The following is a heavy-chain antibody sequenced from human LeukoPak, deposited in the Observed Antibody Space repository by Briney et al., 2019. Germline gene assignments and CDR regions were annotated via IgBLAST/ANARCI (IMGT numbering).Heavy chain of an antibody. CDR2: IYYSGST. Sequence: PSETLSLTCTVSGRSIRSYYWSWIRQPPGKGLEWIGYIYYSGSTNYNPSLKSRVTISVDTSKNQFSLKLSSVTAADTAVYYCARVYYSNSYDYWYFDLWGRGTLVTVSS. V-gene: IGHV4-59*01. CDR1: GRSIRSYY. J-gene: IGHJ2*01. CDR3: ARVYYSNSYDYWYFDL. D-gene: IGHD6-13*01.